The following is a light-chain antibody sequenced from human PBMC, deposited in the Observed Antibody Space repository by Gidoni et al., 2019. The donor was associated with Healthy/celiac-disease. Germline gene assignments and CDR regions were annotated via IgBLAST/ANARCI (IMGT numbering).Light chain of an antibody. J-gene: IGKJ1*01. V-gene: IGKV3-20*01. CDR1: QSVSSSY. CDR2: GAS. Sequence: EIVLTQSPGTLSLSPGERATLSCRASQSVSSSYLAWYQQKPGQAPRLLIYGASSRATGIPDRFSGSGSGTDFTLTISRLEPEDFAVYYCQQYGIWTFGQXTKVEIK. CDR3: QQYGIWT.